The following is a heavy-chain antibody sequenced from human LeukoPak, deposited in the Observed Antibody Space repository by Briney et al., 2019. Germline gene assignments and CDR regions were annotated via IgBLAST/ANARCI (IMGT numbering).Heavy chain of an antibody. CDR2: IFNDGTNR. J-gene: IGHJ3*02. Sequence: GGSLRLSCAASGFIFSTNEMHWVRQAPGKGLVWVSRIFNDGTNRGCADSVKGRFTISRDNAKNTLYLQMNSLTGEDTAVYYCARGGVPGAYDIWGQGTMVTVS. CDR1: GFIFSTNE. D-gene: IGHD1-26*01. V-gene: IGHV3-74*01. CDR3: ARGGVPGAYDI.